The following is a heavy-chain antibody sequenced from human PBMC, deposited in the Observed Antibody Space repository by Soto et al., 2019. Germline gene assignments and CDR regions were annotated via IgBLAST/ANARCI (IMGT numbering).Heavy chain of an antibody. CDR1: GGTITRGEHF. CDR2: IYYSGST. J-gene: IGHJ6*02. V-gene: IGHV4-30-4*01. Sequence: SETLSLTYIVSGGTITRGEHFWSWVRQSPGKGLEWLGYIYYSGSTYYNPSLKGRVMMTIDTPKHQFSLNLSSVTAADTAVFYCGRGQTAIDVWGQGTTVTVSS. CDR3: GRGQTAIDV. D-gene: IGHD5-18*01.